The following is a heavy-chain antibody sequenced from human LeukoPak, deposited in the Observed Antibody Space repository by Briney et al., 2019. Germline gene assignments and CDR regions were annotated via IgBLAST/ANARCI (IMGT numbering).Heavy chain of an antibody. CDR1: GYTFTGYY. Sequence: GASVKVSCKASGYTFTGYYMHWVRQAPGQGLEWMGWINPNSGGTNYAQKFQGRVTMTRDTSISTAYMELSRLRSDDTAVYYCARGDYGDYGAYFDYWGQGTLVTVSS. D-gene: IGHD4-17*01. J-gene: IGHJ4*02. CDR2: INPNSGGT. CDR3: ARGDYGDYGAYFDY. V-gene: IGHV1-2*02.